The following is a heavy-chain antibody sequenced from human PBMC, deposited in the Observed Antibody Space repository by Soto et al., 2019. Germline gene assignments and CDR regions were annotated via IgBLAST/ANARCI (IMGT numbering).Heavy chain of an antibody. CDR1: GGSISSYY. Sequence: PSETLSLTCTVSGGSISSYYWSWIRQPPGKGLEWIGYIYYSGSTSYNPSLKSRLTISVDTSKNQFSLKLSSVTAADTAVYYCARHTPAISISDHWGQGTLVTVSS. CDR3: ARHTPAISISDH. J-gene: IGHJ4*02. V-gene: IGHV4-59*08. D-gene: IGHD2-15*01. CDR2: IYYSGST.